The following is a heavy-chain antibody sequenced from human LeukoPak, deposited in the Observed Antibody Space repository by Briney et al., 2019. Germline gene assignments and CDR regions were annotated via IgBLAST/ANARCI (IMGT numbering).Heavy chain of an antibody. Sequence: SETLSLTCAVYGGSFSGYYWSWIRQPPGKGLEWIGEINHSGSTNYNPSLKSRVTISVDTSKNQFSLKLSSVTAADTAVYYCARGRSSSPPRAYYYYYMDVWGKGTTVTVSS. V-gene: IGHV4-34*01. CDR3: ARGRSSSPPRAYYYYYMDV. CDR2: INHSGST. D-gene: IGHD6-6*01. CDR1: GGSFSGYY. J-gene: IGHJ6*03.